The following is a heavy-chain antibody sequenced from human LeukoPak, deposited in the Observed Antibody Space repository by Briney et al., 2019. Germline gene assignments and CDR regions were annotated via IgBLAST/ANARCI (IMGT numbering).Heavy chain of an antibody. D-gene: IGHD1-7*01. CDR1: GYTFTSYG. CDR3: ARDTQASYNWNYVIDFDY. CDR2: ISAYNGNT. J-gene: IGHJ4*02. V-gene: IGHV1-18*01. Sequence: ASVKVSCKASGYTFTSYGISWVRQAPGQGLEWMGWISAYNGNTNYAQKLQGRVTMTTDTSTSTAYMELRSLGSDDTAVYYCARDTQASYNWNYVIDFDYWGQGTLVTVSS.